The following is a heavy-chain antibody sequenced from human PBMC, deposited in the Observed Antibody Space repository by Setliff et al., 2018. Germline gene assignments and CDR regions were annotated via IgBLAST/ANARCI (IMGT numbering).Heavy chain of an antibody. CDR3: VRDRWKVIVNRGDDAFDL. J-gene: IGHJ3*01. D-gene: IGHD3-22*01. V-gene: IGHV3-7*01. Sequence: GSLRLSCAASRFPFSNYWMSWVRQAPGKGLEWVANIKEDGSEKYYVDSVKGRFTISRDNAKNSLDLQMNSLRGEDTAVYYCVRDRWKVIVNRGDDAFDLWGQGAMVTVSS. CDR1: RFPFSNYW. CDR2: IKEDGSEK.